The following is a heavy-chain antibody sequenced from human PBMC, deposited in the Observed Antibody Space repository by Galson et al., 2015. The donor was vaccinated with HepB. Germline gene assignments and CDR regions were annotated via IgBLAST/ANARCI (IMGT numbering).Heavy chain of an antibody. J-gene: IGHJ4*02. CDR2: ISYDGSNK. CDR1: GFTFSSYG. D-gene: IGHD3-22*01. CDR3: AKDRGAITMIVSY. V-gene: IGHV3-30*18. Sequence: SLRLSCAASGFTFSSYGMHWVRQAPGKGLEWVAVISYDGSNKYYADSVKGRFTISRDNSKNTLYLQMNSLRAEDTAVYYRAKDRGAITMIVSYWGQGTLVTASS.